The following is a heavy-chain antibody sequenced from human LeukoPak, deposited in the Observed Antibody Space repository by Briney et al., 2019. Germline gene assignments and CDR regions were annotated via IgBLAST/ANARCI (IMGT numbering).Heavy chain of an antibody. CDR1: AYTFTDYY. CDR2: INPKSGGT. V-gene: IGHV1-2*02. Sequence: SSVTVSFTASAYTFTDYYMDWVRQAPGQGLEWMGWINPKSGGTNYAQKFQGRVTMTRDTSINTASMELSRLTSDDTAVYYCARLFGSGRRSAFDFWGQGTMLTVSS. J-gene: IGHJ3*01. D-gene: IGHD3-10*01. CDR3: ARLFGSGRRSAFDF.